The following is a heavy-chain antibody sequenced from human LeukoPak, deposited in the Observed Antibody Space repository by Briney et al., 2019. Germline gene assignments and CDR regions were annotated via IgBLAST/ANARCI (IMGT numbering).Heavy chain of an antibody. V-gene: IGHV4-34*01. D-gene: IGHD3-16*02. CDR3: ARGGAWGLRLGELSPYYYYYMDV. Sequence: SETLSLTCAVYGIRQPPGKGLEWIGEINHSGSTNYNPSLKSRVTISVDTSKNQFSLKLSSVTAADTAVYYCARGGAWGLRLGELSPYYYYYMDVWGKGTTVTVSS. J-gene: IGHJ6*03. CDR1: G. CDR2: INHSGST.